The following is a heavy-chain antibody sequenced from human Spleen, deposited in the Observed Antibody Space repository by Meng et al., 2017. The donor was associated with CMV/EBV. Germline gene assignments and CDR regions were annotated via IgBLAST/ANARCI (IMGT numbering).Heavy chain of an antibody. CDR3: ARERGAVAGDH. J-gene: IGHJ4*02. CDR2: ISPYKGNT. CDR1: GYTFINYG. V-gene: IGHV1-18*01. Sequence: ASVKVSCKASGYTFINYGISWVRQAPGQGLEWMGWISPYKGNTKYAQKIQGRVTSTTDTSTSTAYMELTSLTSDDTAIYYCARERGAVAGDHWGQGTLVTVSS. D-gene: IGHD3-10*01.